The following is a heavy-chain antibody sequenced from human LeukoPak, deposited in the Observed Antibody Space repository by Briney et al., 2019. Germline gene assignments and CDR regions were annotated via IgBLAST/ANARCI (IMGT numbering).Heavy chain of an antibody. CDR2: IYYSGST. CDR1: CGSISSYY. D-gene: IGHD6-13*01. J-gene: IGHJ4*02. Sequence: SETLSLTCTVSCGSISSYYWSWIRQPPGKGLEWIGYIYYSGSTNYNPSLKSRVTISVDTSKNQFSLKLSSATAADTAVYYCARGASIAAAGPFDYWGQGTLVTVSS. CDR3: ARGASIAAAGPFDY. V-gene: IGHV4-59*01.